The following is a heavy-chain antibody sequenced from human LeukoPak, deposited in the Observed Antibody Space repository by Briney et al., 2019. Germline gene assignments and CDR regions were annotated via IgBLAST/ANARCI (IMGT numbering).Heavy chain of an antibody. J-gene: IGHJ4*02. D-gene: IGHD5-18*01. CDR1: GFIFSDYY. Sequence: GGSPRLSCAASGFIFSDYYMSWIRQAPGKGLEWVSFISSSGSTIYYADSVKGRFTISRDNAKNSLYLQMNSLRAEDTAVYYCAAGAMAFIDYWGQGTLVTVSS. CDR3: AAGAMAFIDY. CDR2: ISSSGSTI. V-gene: IGHV3-11*04.